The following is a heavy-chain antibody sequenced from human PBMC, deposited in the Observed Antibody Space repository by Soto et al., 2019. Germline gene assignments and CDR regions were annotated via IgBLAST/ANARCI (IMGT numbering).Heavy chain of an antibody. J-gene: IGHJ4*02. V-gene: IGHV4-39*01. CDR2: IYYSGST. CDR3: ARHGADPQGGSTHFDY. Sequence: ETLSLTCTVSGGSISSSSYYWGWIRQPPGKGLEWIGSIYYSGSTYYDPSLKSRVTISVDTSKNQFSLKLSSVTAADTAVYYCARHGADPQGGSTHFDYWGQGTLVTVSS. D-gene: IGHD3-10*01. CDR1: GGSISSSSYY.